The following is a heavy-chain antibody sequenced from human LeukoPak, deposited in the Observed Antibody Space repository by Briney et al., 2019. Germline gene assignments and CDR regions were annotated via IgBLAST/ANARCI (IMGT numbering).Heavy chain of an antibody. J-gene: IGHJ4*02. CDR3: TTRPVTYYDILTGSYGGDY. V-gene: IGHV3-15*01. Sequence: GGPLRLSCAASGFTFSNAWMSWVRQAPGKGLEWVGRIKSKTDGGTTDYAAPVKGRFTISRDDSKNTLYLQMNSLKTEDTAVYYCTTRPVTYYDILTGSYGGDYWGQGTLVTVSS. CDR1: GFTFSNAW. D-gene: IGHD3-9*01. CDR2: IKSKTDGGTT.